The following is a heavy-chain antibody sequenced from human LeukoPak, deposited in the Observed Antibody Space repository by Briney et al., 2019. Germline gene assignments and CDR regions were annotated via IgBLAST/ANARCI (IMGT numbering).Heavy chain of an antibody. CDR2: IYHSGNT. CDR1: GGSISSSNW. CDR3: ARTFCSSISYYYHGFDC. Sequence: SETLSLTWAVSGGSISSSNWWSWVRQPQGKGLEWIGEIYHSGNTNYNPSLKSRVSISVDKSKNQFSLKLNSVTAADTAVYYCARTFCSSISYYYHGFDCWGQGTLVTVSP. D-gene: IGHD2-2*01. J-gene: IGHJ4*02. V-gene: IGHV4-4*02.